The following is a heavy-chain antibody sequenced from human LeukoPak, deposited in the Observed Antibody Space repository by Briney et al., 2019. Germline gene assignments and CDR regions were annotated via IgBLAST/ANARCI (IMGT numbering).Heavy chain of an antibody. V-gene: IGHV3-30-3*01. CDR1: EFTFSSYA. CDR2: ISYDGSNE. Sequence: GRSLRLSCAASEFTFSSYAMNWFRQAPGKGLKGLAVISYDGSNEYYADSVKGRFTISRDNSKNTLYLQMNSLRAEDTALYYCARDRGQLWLHFDYWGQGTLVTVSS. CDR3: ARDRGQLWLHFDY. J-gene: IGHJ4*02. D-gene: IGHD5-18*01.